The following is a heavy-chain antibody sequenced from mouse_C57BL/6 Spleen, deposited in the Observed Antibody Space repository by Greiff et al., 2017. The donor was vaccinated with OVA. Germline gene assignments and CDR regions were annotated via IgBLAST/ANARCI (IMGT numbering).Heavy chain of an antibody. CDR2: IYPGSGST. CDR3: ARRGIDY. J-gene: IGHJ2*01. V-gene: IGHV1-55*01. Sequence: QVQLQQPGAELVKPGAYFNMSCKASGYTFTSYWITWVKQRPGQGLEWIGDIYPGSGSTNYNEKFKSKATLTVDTSSSTAYMQLSSLTSEDSAVYYCARRGIDYWGQGTTLTVSS. CDR1: GYTFTSYW.